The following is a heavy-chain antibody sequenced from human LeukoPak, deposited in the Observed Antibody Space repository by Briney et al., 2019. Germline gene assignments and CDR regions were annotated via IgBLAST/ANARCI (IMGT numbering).Heavy chain of an antibody. Sequence: GGSLRLSCAASGFTFSSYAMSWVRQAPGKGLEWVSVISSSGGNTYYTDSVKGRFTVSRDISKNTLYLQMNSLRAEDTALYYCAKARRDGYNLFDYWGQRTLVTVSS. CDR2: ISSSGGNT. V-gene: IGHV3-23*01. J-gene: IGHJ4*02. CDR3: AKARRDGYNLFDY. D-gene: IGHD5-24*01. CDR1: GFTFSSYA.